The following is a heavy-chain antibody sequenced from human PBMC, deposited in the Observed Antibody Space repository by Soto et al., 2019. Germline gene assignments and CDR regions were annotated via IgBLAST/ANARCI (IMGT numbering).Heavy chain of an antibody. V-gene: IGHV5-51*01. CDR1: GYSFTSYW. CDR2: IYPGDSDT. J-gene: IGHJ4*02. D-gene: IGHD2-2*01. CDR3: VKRERYCSSSSCYPF. Sequence: GESLKISCKGSGYSFTSYWIGWVRQMPGKGLEWMGIIYPGDSDTRYGPSFQGQVTLSADKSISTAYLQWSSLKASDTAMYYCVKRERYCSSSSCYPFWGQGTLVTVSS.